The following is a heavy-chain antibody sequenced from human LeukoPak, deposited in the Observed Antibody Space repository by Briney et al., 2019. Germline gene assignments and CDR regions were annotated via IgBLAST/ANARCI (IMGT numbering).Heavy chain of an antibody. J-gene: IGHJ4*02. V-gene: IGHV4-34*01. Sequence: SETLSLTCAVYGGSFSGYYWSWIRQPPGKGLEWIGEINHSGSTNYNTSLKSRVTISVETSKNQFSLKLSSVTAADTAVYYCARVGYYYGSGTDYWGQGTLVTVSS. CDR3: ARVGYYYGSGTDY. D-gene: IGHD3-10*01. CDR2: INHSGST. CDR1: GGSFSGYY.